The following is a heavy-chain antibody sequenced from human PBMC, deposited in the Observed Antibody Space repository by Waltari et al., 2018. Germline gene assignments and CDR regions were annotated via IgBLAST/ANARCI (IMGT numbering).Heavy chain of an antibody. CDR1: EFTFSNYW. CDR3: GSGQQRVLDAFDI. CDR2: INSDGSST. V-gene: IGHV3-74*03. D-gene: IGHD6-13*01. J-gene: IGHJ3*02. Sequence: EVQLVESGGGLVQPGGSLRLSCAASEFTFSNYWMLWVRQAPGKGLGWVSHINSDGSSTKYAGAVNGRFNRSTDNAKNTLYLQMHGLKAEDTAVYYCGSGQQRVLDAFDIWGQGTMVTVSS.